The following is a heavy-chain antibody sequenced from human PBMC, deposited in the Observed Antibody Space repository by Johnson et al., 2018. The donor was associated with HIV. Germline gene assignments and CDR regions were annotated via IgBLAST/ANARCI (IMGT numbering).Heavy chain of an antibody. V-gene: IGHV3-30*18. J-gene: IGHJ3*02. CDR1: GLTFSSYG. CDR2: ISNDGSNK. CDR3: AKGQVVVASTSAFDI. D-gene: IGHD2-15*01. Sequence: QMLLVESGGGVVQPGRSLRLSCAGSGLTFSSYGMHWVRQAPGKGLEWVALISNDGSNKYYADSVKGRFTISRDNSKNTLDVQMNSLRGEDTGVYYCAKGQVVVASTSAFDIWGQGTMVTVSS.